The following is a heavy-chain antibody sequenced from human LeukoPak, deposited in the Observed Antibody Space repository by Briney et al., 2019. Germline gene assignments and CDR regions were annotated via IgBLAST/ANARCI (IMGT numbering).Heavy chain of an antibody. CDR2: ISSSGSTI. D-gene: IGHD3-10*01. Sequence: TGGSLRLSCAASGFTFSSYEINWVRQAPGKGLDWVSYISSSGSTIYYADSVKGRFTISRDNAKNSLYLQMNSLRAEDTAVYYCAKVELKWFGDLLYWGQGIPVTVSS. CDR1: GFTFSSYE. V-gene: IGHV3-48*03. J-gene: IGHJ4*02. CDR3: AKVELKWFGDLLY.